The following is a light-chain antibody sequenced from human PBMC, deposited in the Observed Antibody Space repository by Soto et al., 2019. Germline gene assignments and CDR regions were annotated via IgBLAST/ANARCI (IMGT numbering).Light chain of an antibody. CDR2: EGT. CDR1: SSDVGGYNS. J-gene: IGLJ1*01. V-gene: IGLV2-23*01. CDR3: CTSAGTSKKV. Sequence: QSALTQPPSASGSPGQSITISCTGTSSDVGGYNSVSWYQQHPGKAPKLMIYEGTKRPSGVPNRFSGSKSASTASLTISGVHTEDDADDYCCTSAGTSKKVFGAGTKVTVL.